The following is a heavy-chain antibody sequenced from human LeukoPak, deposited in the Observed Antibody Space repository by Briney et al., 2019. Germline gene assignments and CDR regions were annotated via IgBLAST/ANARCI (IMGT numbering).Heavy chain of an antibody. V-gene: IGHV3-48*03. CDR3: ARDSHKFDSSGYYPDAFDI. CDR1: GLTFSSYE. CDR2: ISSSGSSI. J-gene: IGHJ3*02. D-gene: IGHD3-22*01. Sequence: QPGGSLRLSCAASGLTFSSYEMNWVRQAPGKGLEWVPSISSSGSSIYYADSVKGRFTISRDNAKKSLYLQMHSLRAEDTAVYYCARDSHKFDSSGYYPDAFDIWGQGTMVTVSS.